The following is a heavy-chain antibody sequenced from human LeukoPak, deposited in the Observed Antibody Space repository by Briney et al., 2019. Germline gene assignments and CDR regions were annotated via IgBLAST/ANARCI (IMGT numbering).Heavy chain of an antibody. J-gene: IGHJ4*02. D-gene: IGHD6-19*01. CDR1: GFTFDDYA. Sequence: PGRSLRLSCAASGFTFDDYAMHWVRQAPGKGLEWVSGISWNSGSIGYADSVKGRFTISRDNAKNSLYLQMNSLRAEDTALYYCAKDYGTYSSGWYYFDYWGQGTLVTVSS. CDR2: ISWNSGSI. V-gene: IGHV3-9*01. CDR3: AKDYGTYSSGWYYFDY.